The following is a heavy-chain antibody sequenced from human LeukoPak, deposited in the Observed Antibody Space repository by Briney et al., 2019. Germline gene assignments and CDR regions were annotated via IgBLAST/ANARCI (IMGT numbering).Heavy chain of an antibody. CDR3: AKDVSDYDYVWGSYRALDY. D-gene: IGHD3-16*02. Sequence: PGGSLRLSXAASGFTFSSYGMHWVRQAPGKGLEWVAVIWYDGSNKYYADSVKGRFTISRDNSENTLYLQMNSLRAEDTAVYYCAKDVSDYDYVWGSYRALDYWGQGTLVTVSS. V-gene: IGHV3-33*06. CDR1: GFTFSSYG. J-gene: IGHJ4*02. CDR2: IWYDGSNK.